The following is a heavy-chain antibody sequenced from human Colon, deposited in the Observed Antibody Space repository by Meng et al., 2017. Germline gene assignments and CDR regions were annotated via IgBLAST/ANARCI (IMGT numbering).Heavy chain of an antibody. J-gene: IGHJ4*02. D-gene: IGHD2-15*01. CDR2: INHSGST. CDR1: GGSFSGYY. Sequence: PETLSLTCAVYGGSFSGYYWSWIRQPPGKGLEWIGEINHSGSTNYNPSLKSRVTISVDTSKNQFSLKLSSVTAADTAVYYCARLQRYCSGGSCYFKGPFDYWGQGTLVTGSS. V-gene: IGHV4-34*01. CDR3: ARLQRYCSGGSCYFKGPFDY.